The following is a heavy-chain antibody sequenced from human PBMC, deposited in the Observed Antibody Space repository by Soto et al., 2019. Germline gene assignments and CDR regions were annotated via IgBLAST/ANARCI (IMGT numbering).Heavy chain of an antibody. D-gene: IGHD1-26*01. CDR3: ARHYSGSYVDY. J-gene: IGHJ4*02. CDR2: IYSNGDT. V-gene: IGHV4-59*08. Sequence: QVQLQESGPGLVKPSETLSLTCTVSGGSISGYYWSWIRQPPGKGLEWIGYIYSNGDTNYKPSLKRRVTISVDTSKNQCPRKLSSVTAADTAVYYCARHYSGSYVDYWGQGTLVTVSP. CDR1: GGSISGYY.